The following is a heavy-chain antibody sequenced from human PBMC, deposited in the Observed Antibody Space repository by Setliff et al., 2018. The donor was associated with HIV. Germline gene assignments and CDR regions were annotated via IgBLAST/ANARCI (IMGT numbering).Heavy chain of an antibody. D-gene: IGHD3-10*01. CDR1: GYSISSGYY. Sequence: PSETLSLTCTVSGYSISSGYYWGWIRQPPGKGLEWIGSIYYSGSTYYNPSLRSRVTISVDTSKNQFSLKLTSVTAADTAVYYCARLLPGDYYGSGSYFDYWGQGTLVTVSS. V-gene: IGHV4-38-2*02. CDR3: ARLLPGDYYGSGSYFDY. CDR2: IYYSGST. J-gene: IGHJ4*02.